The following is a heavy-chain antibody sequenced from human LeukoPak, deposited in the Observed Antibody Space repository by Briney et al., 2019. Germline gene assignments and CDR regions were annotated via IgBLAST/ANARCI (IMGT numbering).Heavy chain of an antibody. J-gene: IGHJ3*02. V-gene: IGHV3-21*01. CDR3: ARGSRFGVVERDAFDI. Sequence: GGSLRLSCAASGFTFSRYSMNWVRQAPGKGLEWVSSISISSNYIYYTDSVKGRFTISRDNAQISLYLQMNSLRAEDTAVYYCARGSRFGVVERDAFDIWGQGTMVTVSS. CDR2: ISISSNYI. CDR1: GFTFSRYS. D-gene: IGHD3-3*01.